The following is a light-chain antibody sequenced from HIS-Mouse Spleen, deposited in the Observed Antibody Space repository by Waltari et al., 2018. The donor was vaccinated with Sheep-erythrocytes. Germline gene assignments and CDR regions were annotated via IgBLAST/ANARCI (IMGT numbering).Light chain of an antibody. CDR1: SSNIGNNY. CDR2: DNK. J-gene: IGLJ3*02. Sequence: QSVLTQPPSVSAAPGQKVTISCSGSSSNIGNNYVSWYQQLPGTAPKPLIYDNKKRPSGLPCRFYGSKSGTSATLGITGLQTGDEADYYCGTWDSSLSAGVFGGGTKLTVL. V-gene: IGLV1-51*01. CDR3: GTWDSSLSAGV.